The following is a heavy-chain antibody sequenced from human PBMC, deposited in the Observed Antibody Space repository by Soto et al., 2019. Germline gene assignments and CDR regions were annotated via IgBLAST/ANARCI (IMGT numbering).Heavy chain of an antibody. J-gene: IGHJ3*01. Sequence: SSETLSLTCSVSGGSIGSHFWSWIRQPPGKGLEYIGYMSYRGNTNYNPSLKSRVTISLDTSENQFSLKVRSVTAADTAVYYCARRDWNDAFDVWGQGTMVTVSS. V-gene: IGHV4-59*11. CDR1: GGSIGSHF. CDR2: MSYRGNT. CDR3: ARRDWNDAFDV. D-gene: IGHD1-1*01.